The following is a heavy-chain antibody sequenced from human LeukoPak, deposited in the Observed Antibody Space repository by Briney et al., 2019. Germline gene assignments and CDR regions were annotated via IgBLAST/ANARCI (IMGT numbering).Heavy chain of an antibody. J-gene: IGHJ3*01. CDR1: GFTFSTRW. CDR2: IKEDGSEK. V-gene: IGHV3-7*01. CDR3: VRGQGYCTSASCRGDAFDV. Sequence: GGSLRLSCAASGFTFSTRWMSWVRQAPGKGLEWVAKIKEDGSEKYYVDSVKGRFTISRDNAKNSLSLQMHSLRDEDTAVYYCVRGQGYCTSASCRGDAFDVWGQGSMVSVSS. D-gene: IGHD2-2*01.